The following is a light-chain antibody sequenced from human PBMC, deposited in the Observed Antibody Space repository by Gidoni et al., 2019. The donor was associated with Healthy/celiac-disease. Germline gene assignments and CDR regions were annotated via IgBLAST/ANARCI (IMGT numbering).Light chain of an antibody. Sequence: DIQMTQSPSTLSASVGDRVTITCRASQSISSRLAWYQQKQGKAPKLLIYKASSLESGGPSRFSGSGSGTEVTLTISSLQPDDFATYYCQQYNSYSRTFGQGTKVEIK. CDR2: KAS. J-gene: IGKJ1*01. CDR1: QSISSR. CDR3: QQYNSYSRT. V-gene: IGKV1-5*03.